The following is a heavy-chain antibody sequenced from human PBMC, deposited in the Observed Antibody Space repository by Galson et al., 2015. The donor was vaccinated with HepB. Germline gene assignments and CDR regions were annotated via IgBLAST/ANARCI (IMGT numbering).Heavy chain of an antibody. J-gene: IGHJ3*01. V-gene: IGHV1-3*01. CDR3: ARGMLHYYDSSGYYFIA. D-gene: IGHD3-22*01. CDR1: GYSFTTYP. Sequence: SVKVSCKASGYSFTTYPIHWLRQAPGQRLEWMGWINAGNGNTKYSPKFQGRFAITRDTSATTAYMELIDLRSEDTAVYYCARGMLHYYDSSGYYFIAWGQGTMVTVSS. CDR2: INAGNGNT.